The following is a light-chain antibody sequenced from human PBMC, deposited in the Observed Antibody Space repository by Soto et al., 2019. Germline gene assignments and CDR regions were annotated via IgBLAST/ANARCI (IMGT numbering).Light chain of an antibody. V-gene: IGKV1-5*03. Sequence: DIQRTQSPSTLSGSVGYRVTITCRASQTISSWLAWYQQKPGKAPKLLIYKASTLKSGVPSRFSGSGSGTEGTITITSLQQEDGAVYYCQQSNSWTRTFGQGTKVDIK. CDR2: KAS. J-gene: IGKJ1*01. CDR1: QTISSW. CDR3: QQSNSWTRT.